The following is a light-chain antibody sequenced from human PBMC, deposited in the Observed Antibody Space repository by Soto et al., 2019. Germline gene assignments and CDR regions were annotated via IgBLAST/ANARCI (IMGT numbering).Light chain of an antibody. J-gene: IGKJ3*01. Sequence: DIQMTQSPSSVSASVGDRVTITCRASQGISSWLDWYQQKPGKAPKLLIYAASSLQSGVPSRFSGSGSGTEFILTISSLQPEDFATYFCQQATSFPFTFGPGTKVEI. CDR3: QQATSFPFT. CDR2: AAS. CDR1: QGISSW. V-gene: IGKV1D-12*01.